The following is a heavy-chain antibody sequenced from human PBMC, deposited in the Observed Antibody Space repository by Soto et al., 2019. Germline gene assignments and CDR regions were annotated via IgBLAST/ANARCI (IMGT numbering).Heavy chain of an antibody. Sequence: GGSLRLSCGASGFTFTYYGMSWGRQAPGKGLEWVSVISASGGSTYYADSVKGRFTISRDDSTNTTSLQLNSPRAEDTALYFCAKQRVGSSWYRDFDYWGQGTPVTVSS. CDR1: GFTFTYYG. D-gene: IGHD6-13*01. CDR2: ISASGGST. V-gene: IGHV3-23*01. J-gene: IGHJ4*02. CDR3: AKQRVGSSWYRDFDY.